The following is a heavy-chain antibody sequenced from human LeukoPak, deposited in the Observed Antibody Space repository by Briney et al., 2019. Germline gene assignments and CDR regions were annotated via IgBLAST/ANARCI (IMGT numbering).Heavy chain of an antibody. V-gene: IGHV1-69*01. J-gene: IGHJ6*04. CDR1: GGTFSSYA. D-gene: IGHD6-19*01. CDR3: ARVGGWLECPTYYYYGMDV. CDR2: IIPIFGTA. Sequence: GSSVKVSCKASGGTFSSYAISWVRQAPGQGLEWMGGIIPIFGTANYAQKFQGRVTITADESTSTAYMELSSLRSEDTAVYYCARVGGWLECPTYYYYGMDVWGKGTTVTVSS.